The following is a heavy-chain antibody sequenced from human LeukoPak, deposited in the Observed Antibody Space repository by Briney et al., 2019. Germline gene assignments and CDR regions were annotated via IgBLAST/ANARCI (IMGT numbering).Heavy chain of an antibody. V-gene: IGHV1-8*01. J-gene: IGHJ6*03. CDR1: GYTFTSYD. CDR3: ARPYGDYGLFRGYYYYYMDV. CDR2: MNPNSGNT. Sequence: ASVKVSCKASGYTFTSYDINWVRQATGQGLEWMGWMNPNSGNTGYAQKFQGRVTMTRNTSISTAYMELSSLRSVDTAVYYCARPYGDYGLFRGYYYYYMDVWGKGTTVTVSS. D-gene: IGHD4-17*01.